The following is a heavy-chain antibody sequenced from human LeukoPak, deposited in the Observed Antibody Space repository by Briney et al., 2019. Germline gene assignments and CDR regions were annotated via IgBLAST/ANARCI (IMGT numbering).Heavy chain of an antibody. Sequence: SETLSLTCTVSGGSISSYYWSWIRQPPGKGLEWIGYIYYSGSTNYNPSLKSRVTISVDTSKNQFSLKLSSVTAADTAVYYCVREPDYWGQGTLVTVSS. CDR1: GGSISSYY. CDR2: IYYSGST. CDR3: VREPDY. J-gene: IGHJ4*02. V-gene: IGHV4-59*01.